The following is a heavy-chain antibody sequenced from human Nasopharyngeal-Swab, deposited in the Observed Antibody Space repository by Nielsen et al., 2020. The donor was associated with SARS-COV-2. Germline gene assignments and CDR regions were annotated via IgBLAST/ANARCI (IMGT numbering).Heavy chain of an antibody. CDR2: IYPGDSDT. D-gene: IGHD3-10*01. CDR3: ARHVPFSGSNYMDV. CDR1: GYSFTSYW. Sequence: GGSLRLSCKGSGYSFTSYWIGWVRQMPGKGLEWMGIIYPGDSDTRYSPSFQGQVTISADKSISTAYLQWSGLKASDTAMYYCARHVPFSGSNYMDVWGKGTTVTVSS. J-gene: IGHJ6*03. V-gene: IGHV5-51*01.